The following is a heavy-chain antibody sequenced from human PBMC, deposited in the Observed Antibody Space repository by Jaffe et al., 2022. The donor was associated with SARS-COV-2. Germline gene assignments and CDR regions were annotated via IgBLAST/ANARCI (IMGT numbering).Heavy chain of an antibody. CDR2: ISGDGGST. CDR1: GFTFDDYA. D-gene: IGHD5-12*01. CDR3: AKGLGEMATIFYLGDLGEVYGMDV. Sequence: EVQLVESGGGVVQPGGSLRLSCAASGFTFDDYAMHWVRQAPGKGLEWVSLISGDGGSTYYADSVKGRFTISRDNSKNSLYLQMNSLRTEDTALYYCAKGLGEMATIFYLGDLGEVYGMDVWGQGTTVTVSS. J-gene: IGHJ6*02. V-gene: IGHV3-43*02.